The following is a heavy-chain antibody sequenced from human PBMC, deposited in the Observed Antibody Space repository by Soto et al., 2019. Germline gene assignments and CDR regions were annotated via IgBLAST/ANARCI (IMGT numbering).Heavy chain of an antibody. D-gene: IGHD5-12*01. V-gene: IGHV3-11*01. CDR3: ARDHHRYSGYDYVDY. Sequence: GGSLRLSCAASGFTFSDYYMRWIRQAPGKGLEWVSYISSSGSTIYYAETVKGRFTISRDNAKNSLYLQMNSLRAEDTAVYYCARDHHRYSGYDYVDYWGQGTLVTASS. CDR1: GFTFSDYY. J-gene: IGHJ4*02. CDR2: ISSSGSTI.